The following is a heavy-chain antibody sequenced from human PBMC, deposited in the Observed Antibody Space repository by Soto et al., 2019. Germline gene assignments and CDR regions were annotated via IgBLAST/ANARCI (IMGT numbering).Heavy chain of an antibody. J-gene: IGHJ4*02. D-gene: IGHD1-26*01. CDR1: GGSFSGYY. CDR3: ARTQRWELLPVDY. CDR2: INHSGST. Sequence: SLTCAVYGGSFSGYYWSWIRQPPGKGLEWIGEINHSGSTNYNPSLKSRVTISVDTSKNQFSLKLSSVTAADTAVYYCARTQRWELLPVDYWGQGTLVTVSS. V-gene: IGHV4-34*01.